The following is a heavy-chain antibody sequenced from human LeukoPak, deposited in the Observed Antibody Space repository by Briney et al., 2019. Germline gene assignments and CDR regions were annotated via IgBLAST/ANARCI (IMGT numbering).Heavy chain of an antibody. CDR3: AGGRGYYYDSSGEVDY. V-gene: IGHV3-21*01. J-gene: IGHJ4*02. Sequence: GGSLRLSCAASGFTFSSYSMNWVRQAPGKGLEWVSSISSSSSYIYYADSVRGRFTISRDNAKNSLYLQMNSLRAEDTAVYYCAGGRGYYYDSSGEVDYWGQGTLVTVSS. CDR1: GFTFSSYS. CDR2: ISSSSSYI. D-gene: IGHD3-22*01.